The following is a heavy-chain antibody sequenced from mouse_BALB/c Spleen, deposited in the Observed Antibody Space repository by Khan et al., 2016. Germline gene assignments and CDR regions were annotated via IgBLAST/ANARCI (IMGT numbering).Heavy chain of an antibody. V-gene: IGHV1S135*01. Sequence: VQLQQSGPELMKPGASVKISCKASGYSFTSYYMHWVKQSHGKSLEWIGYIDPFNGGNSYNQKFEGKATLTVDKSSSTAYMHLSSLTSEDSAVYYCASSTQSFYAMDYWGQGTSGTVSS. D-gene: IGHD1-1*01. CDR1: GYSFTSYY. CDR3: ASSTQSFYAMDY. J-gene: IGHJ4*01. CDR2: IDPFNGGN.